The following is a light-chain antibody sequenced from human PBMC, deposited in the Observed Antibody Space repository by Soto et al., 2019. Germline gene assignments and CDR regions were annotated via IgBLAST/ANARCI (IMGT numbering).Light chain of an antibody. CDR2: KAS. V-gene: IGKV1-5*03. Sequence: DIQITQSPSTLSASVGDRGTITCRASQSISSWLAWYQQKPGKAPKLLIYKASSLESGVPSRFSGSGSGTEFTLTISSLQPDDFATYYCQQYNSYSRTFGQGTKVDIK. J-gene: IGKJ1*01. CDR1: QSISSW. CDR3: QQYNSYSRT.